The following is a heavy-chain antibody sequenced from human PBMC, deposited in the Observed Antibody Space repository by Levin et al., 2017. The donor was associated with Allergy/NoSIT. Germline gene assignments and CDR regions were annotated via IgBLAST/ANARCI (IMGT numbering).Heavy chain of an antibody. V-gene: IGHV3-30*04. J-gene: IGHJ4*02. D-gene: IGHD3/OR15-3a*01. CDR2: TSFDGSRT. CDR3: ARDTNFADYLFGQDDDSEGLDY. Sequence: GESLKISCAASGFVFTNYALHWVRQAPGKGLEWVAVTSFDGSRTSYAESVKGRFTISRDNPKTTLYLQMNSLRSEDTATYYCARDTNFADYLFGQDDDSEGLDYWGQGTQVTVSS. CDR1: GFVFTNYA.